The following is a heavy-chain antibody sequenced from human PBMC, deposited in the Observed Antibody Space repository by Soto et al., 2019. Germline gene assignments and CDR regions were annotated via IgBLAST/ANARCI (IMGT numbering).Heavy chain of an antibody. V-gene: IGHV1-18*01. CDR3: VRDQQWLLPVPLNFDY. Sequence: QIQLVQSGAEVKKPGASVKVSCKASGFTFSDYGFSWVRQAPGRGLEWMGWISAFNGETNYTQKSEGRVAMTTDAATTTAYMELRSLTVDDTAVYYCVRDQQWLLPVPLNFDYSGQGTVVTVSS. D-gene: IGHD6-19*01. CDR2: ISAFNGET. J-gene: IGHJ4*02. CDR1: GFTFSDYG.